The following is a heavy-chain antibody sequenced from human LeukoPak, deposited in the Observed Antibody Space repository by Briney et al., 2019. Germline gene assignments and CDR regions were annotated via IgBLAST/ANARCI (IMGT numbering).Heavy chain of an antibody. CDR2: ISADSGNT. V-gene: IGHV1-18*01. CDR1: GYTFTTYG. J-gene: IGHJ4*02. CDR3: ARDLRGWSYYFDY. D-gene: IGHD6-19*01. Sequence: ASVKVSCEASGYTFTTYGISWVRQAPGQGLEWMGWISADSGNTNYAQKFQGAVTMTTDTSTSTAYMELRSLRSDDTAVYYCARDLRGWSYYFDYWGQGTLLTVSS.